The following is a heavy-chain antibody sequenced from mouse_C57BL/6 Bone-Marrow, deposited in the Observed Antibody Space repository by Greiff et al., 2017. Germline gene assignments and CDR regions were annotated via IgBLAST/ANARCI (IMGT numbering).Heavy chain of an antibody. CDR2: ISDGGSYT. Sequence: EVQLVESGAGLVKPGGSLKLSCAASGFTISSYAMSWVRQTPEKRLEWVATISDGGSYTYYPDNVKGRFTISTDNANNNLYLLMIHLKSEDTPMYNCACDLLCCYEFDYWGQGTTLTVSS. V-gene: IGHV5-4*01. CDR3: ACDLLCCYEFDY. D-gene: IGHD1-1*01. CDR1: GFTISSYA. J-gene: IGHJ2*01.